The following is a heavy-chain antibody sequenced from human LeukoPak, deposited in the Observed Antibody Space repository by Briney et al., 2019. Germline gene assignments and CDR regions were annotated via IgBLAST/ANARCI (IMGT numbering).Heavy chain of an antibody. CDR3: ARVHSSGWGQFDY. V-gene: IGHV4-59*01. CDR2: IYYSGST. D-gene: IGHD6-19*01. Sequence: SETLSLTCIVSGGSISSYYWSWIRQPPGKGLEWIGSIYYSGSTNYNPSLKSRVTISVDTSKNQFSLKLSSVTAADTAVYYCARVHSSGWGQFDYWGQGTLVTVSS. J-gene: IGHJ4*02. CDR1: GGSISSYY.